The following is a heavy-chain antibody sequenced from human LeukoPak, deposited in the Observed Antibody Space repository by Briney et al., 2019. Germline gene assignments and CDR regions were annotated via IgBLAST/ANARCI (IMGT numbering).Heavy chain of an antibody. CDR3: ARRVDTMVRGVYKAFDI. Sequence: GESLKISCKGSGYSFTSYWIGWVRQMPGKGLEWMGIIYPGDSDTRCSPSFQGQVTISADKSISTAYLQWSSLKASDTAMYYCARRVDTMVRGVYKAFDIWGQGTMVTVSS. CDR1: GYSFTSYW. J-gene: IGHJ3*02. V-gene: IGHV5-51*01. CDR2: IYPGDSDT. D-gene: IGHD3-10*01.